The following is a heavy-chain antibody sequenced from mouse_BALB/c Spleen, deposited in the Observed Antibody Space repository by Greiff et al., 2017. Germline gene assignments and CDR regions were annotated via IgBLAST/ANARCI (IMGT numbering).Heavy chain of an antibody. CDR1: GFNIKDYY. CDR3: NGCYGAMDY. D-gene: IGHD1-1*01. CDR2: IDPENGDT. V-gene: IGHV14-4*02. J-gene: IGHJ4*01. Sequence: VQLQQSGAELVRPGASVKLSCTASGFNIKDYYMHWVKQRPEQGLEWIGWIDPENGDTEYAPKFQGKATMTADTSSNTAYLQLSSLTSEDTAVYYCNGCYGAMDYWGQGTSVTVSS.